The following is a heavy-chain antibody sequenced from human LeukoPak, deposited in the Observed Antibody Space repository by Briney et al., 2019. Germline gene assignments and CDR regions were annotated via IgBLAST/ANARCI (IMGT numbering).Heavy chain of an antibody. D-gene: IGHD6-19*01. Sequence: GGSLRLSCAASGFIFSQYSMNWVRQAPGKGLEWVSSISSSSSYIYYADSVKGRFTISRDNAKNSLYLQMNSLRAEDTAVYYCARAYSSGWLSAYDYWGQGTLVTVSS. CDR1: GFIFSQYS. CDR3: ARAYSSGWLSAYDY. J-gene: IGHJ4*02. CDR2: ISSSSSYI. V-gene: IGHV3-21*01.